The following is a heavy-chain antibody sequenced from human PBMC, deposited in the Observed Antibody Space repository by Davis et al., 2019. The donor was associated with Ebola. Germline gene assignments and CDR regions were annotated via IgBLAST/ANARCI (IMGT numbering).Heavy chain of an antibody. CDR2: ISAYNGNT. D-gene: IGHD3-22*01. CDR3: AREGGIYYDSKYYYYGMDV. Sequence: ASVKVSCKASGYTFTSYGISWVRQAPGQGLEWMGWISAYNGNTNYAQKLQGRVTMTTDTSTSTAYMELRSLRSDDTAVYYCAREGGIYYDSKYYYYGMDVWGQGTTVTVSS. V-gene: IGHV1-18*04. CDR1: GYTFTSYG. J-gene: IGHJ6*02.